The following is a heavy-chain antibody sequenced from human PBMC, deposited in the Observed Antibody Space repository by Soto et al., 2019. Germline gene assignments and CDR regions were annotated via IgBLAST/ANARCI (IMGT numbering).Heavy chain of an antibody. D-gene: IGHD6-19*01. J-gene: IGHJ4*02. CDR1: GFTFSSTG. Sequence: QVQLVESGGGVVQPGGALRLSWAASGFTFSSTGMHLVRQAPCKGLEWVAVISHDGGNKYYGDSVKGRFTISRDNSKNTLYLQMNSLRADDTAVYYCAKDWGIAVAAHWGQGTLVTVSS. V-gene: IGHV3-30*18. CDR2: ISHDGGNK. CDR3: AKDWGIAVAAH.